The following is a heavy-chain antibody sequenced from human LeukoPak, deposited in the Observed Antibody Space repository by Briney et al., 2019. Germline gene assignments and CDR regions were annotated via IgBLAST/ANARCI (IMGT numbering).Heavy chain of an antibody. CDR2: ISGNGSTT. CDR1: GFTFRSYE. CDR3: ARDNSPNYYDSSGYHTPSACDI. V-gene: IGHV3-48*03. Sequence: GGSLRLSCAASGFTFRSYEMTWVRQGPGKGLEWVSYISGNGSTTSYADSVKGRFTISRDNAKNSVYLQMNSLRAEDTAVYYCARDNSPNYYDSSGYHTPSACDIWGQGRTFAVSS. D-gene: IGHD3-22*01. J-gene: IGHJ3*02.